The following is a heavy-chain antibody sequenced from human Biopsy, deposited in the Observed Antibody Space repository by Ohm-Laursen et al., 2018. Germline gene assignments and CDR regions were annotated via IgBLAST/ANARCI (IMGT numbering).Heavy chain of an antibody. V-gene: IGHV4-4*07. J-gene: IGHJ3*02. Sequence: TLSLTCTVSGDSINNYYWSWIRQPAGQGLEWIGRIYTSGSPNYNLSLESRVTMSVDTSKNQFSLNLRSVTAADTAVYYCARGTGRYYVYGAFDIWGQGTVVTVSS. CDR3: ARGTGRYYVYGAFDI. CDR2: IYTSGSP. D-gene: IGHD1-26*01. CDR1: GDSINNYY.